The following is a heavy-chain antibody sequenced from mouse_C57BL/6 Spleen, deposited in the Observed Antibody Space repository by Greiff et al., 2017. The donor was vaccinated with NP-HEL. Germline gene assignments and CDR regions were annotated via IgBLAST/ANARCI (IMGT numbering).Heavy chain of an antibody. CDR2: IYPGDGDT. Sequence: VQLQQSGPELVKPGASVKISCKASGYAFSSSWMNWVKQRPGKGLEWIGRIYPGDGDTNYNGKFKGKATLTADKSSSTAYMQLSSLTSEDSAVYFCARSYYYGSSYGYWYFDVWGTGTTVTVSS. V-gene: IGHV1-82*01. D-gene: IGHD1-1*01. CDR1: GYAFSSSW. CDR3: ARSYYYGSSYGYWYFDV. J-gene: IGHJ1*03.